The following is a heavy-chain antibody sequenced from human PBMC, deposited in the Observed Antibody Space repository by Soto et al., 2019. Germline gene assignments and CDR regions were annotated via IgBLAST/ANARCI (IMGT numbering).Heavy chain of an antibody. CDR2: INHSGST. D-gene: IGHD2-15*01. Sequence: PSETLSLTCAVYGGSFSGYYWSWIRQPPGKGLEWIGEINHSGSTNYNPSLKSRVTISVDTSKNQFSLKLSSVTAADTAVYYCARGRSWWPKGTDVCGQATTVTVSS. CDR1: GGSFSGYY. J-gene: IGHJ6*02. CDR3: ARGRSWWPKGTDV. V-gene: IGHV4-34*01.